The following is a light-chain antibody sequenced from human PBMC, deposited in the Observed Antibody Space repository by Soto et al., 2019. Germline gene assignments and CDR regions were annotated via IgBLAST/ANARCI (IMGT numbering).Light chain of an antibody. CDR3: QQRSNWPPA. CDR1: QSVSSY. Sequence: TQSPSTLSLSPGDRATISCRASQSVSSYLAWYQQKPGQAPRLLIYGASNRATGIPARFSGSGSGTEFTLTISSLEPEDFAVYYCQQRSNWPPAFGQGTRLEI. J-gene: IGKJ5*01. V-gene: IGKV3-11*01. CDR2: GAS.